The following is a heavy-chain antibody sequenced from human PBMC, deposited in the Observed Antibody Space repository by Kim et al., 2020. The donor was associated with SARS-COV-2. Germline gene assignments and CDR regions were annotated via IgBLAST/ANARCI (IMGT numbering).Heavy chain of an antibody. V-gene: IGHV3-21*01. J-gene: IGHJ6*03. CDR2: FSGSGTYI. CDR1: GFTFTTYG. Sequence: GGSLRLSCAASGFTFTTYGMNWVRQAPGKGLEWVSSFSGSGTYIYYADSVTGRFTISRDTAKNTFYLQLDSLRAEDTAGYFSARGLQYYDRLTGYYTGNYYMDVWGKGTSGNVSS. D-gene: IGHD3-9*01. CDR3: ARGLQYYDRLTGYYTGNYYMDV.